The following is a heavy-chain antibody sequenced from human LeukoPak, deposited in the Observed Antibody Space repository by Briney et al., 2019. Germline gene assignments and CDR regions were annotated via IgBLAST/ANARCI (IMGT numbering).Heavy chain of an antibody. J-gene: IGHJ5*02. CDR1: GYTFTSYG. CDR3: ARVYSSGSFDP. Sequence: WASVKASCKASGYTFTSYGISWVRQAPGQGLEWMGWISAYNGNTNYAQKLQGRVTMTTDTSTSTAYMELRSLRSDDTAVYYCARVYSSGSFDPWGQGTLVTVSS. V-gene: IGHV1-18*01. CDR2: ISAYNGNT. D-gene: IGHD6-19*01.